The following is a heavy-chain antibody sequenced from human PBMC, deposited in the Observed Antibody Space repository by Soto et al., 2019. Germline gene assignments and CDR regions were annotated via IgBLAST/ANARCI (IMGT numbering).Heavy chain of an antibody. J-gene: IGHJ6*02. D-gene: IGHD1-26*01. Sequence: LRLSCAASGFTFSSYAMSWVRQAPGKGLEWVSAISGSGGSTYYADSVKGRFTISRDNSKNTLYLQMNSLRAEDTAVYYCAKASGSKFAYYYYGMDVWGQGTTVTAP. CDR3: AKASGSKFAYYYYGMDV. CDR1: GFTFSSYA. V-gene: IGHV3-23*01. CDR2: ISGSGGST.